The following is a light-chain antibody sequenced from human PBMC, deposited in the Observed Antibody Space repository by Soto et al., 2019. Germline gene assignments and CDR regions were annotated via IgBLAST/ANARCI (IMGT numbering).Light chain of an antibody. CDR1: QSVSSIY. CDR2: GAS. V-gene: IGKV3-20*01. CDR3: QQYGSSPWT. Sequence: EIVLTQSPGTLSLSPGERATLSCRASQSVSSIYLAWYHQKAGQAPRLLIYGASSRATGIPDRFSGSGSGTDFTLTISRLEPEDFAMYYCQQYGSSPWTFGQGTKVEIK. J-gene: IGKJ1*01.